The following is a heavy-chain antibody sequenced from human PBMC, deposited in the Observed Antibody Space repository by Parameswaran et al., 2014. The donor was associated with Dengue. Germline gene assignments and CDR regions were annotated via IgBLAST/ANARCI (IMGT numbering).Heavy chain of an antibody. D-gene: IGHD3-22*01. Sequence: KWIRQPPGKGLEWVSSISSSSSYIYYADSVKGRFTISRDNAKNSLYLQMNSLRAEDTAVYYCARATQYYYDSSWDPMGPGEAFDIWGQGTMVTVSS. V-gene: IGHV3-21*01. CDR3: ARATQYYYDSSWDPMGPGEAFDI. CDR2: ISSSSSYI. J-gene: IGHJ3*02.